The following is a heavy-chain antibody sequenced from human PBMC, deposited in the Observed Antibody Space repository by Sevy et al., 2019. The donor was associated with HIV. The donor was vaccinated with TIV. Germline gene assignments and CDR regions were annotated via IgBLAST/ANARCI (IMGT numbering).Heavy chain of an antibody. CDR3: AKDYRIYCSRTSCLFDY. D-gene: IGHD2-2*01. V-gene: IGHV3-30*02. Sequence: GGSLRLSCAASGFTFSNYGMHWARQAPGKGLDWVAFIRYDGSNSYSADSVKGRFTISRDNSKNTQYLQINSLRAEDTAVYYCAKDYRIYCSRTSCLFDYWGQGTLVTVSS. J-gene: IGHJ4*02. CDR2: IRYDGSNS. CDR1: GFTFSNYG.